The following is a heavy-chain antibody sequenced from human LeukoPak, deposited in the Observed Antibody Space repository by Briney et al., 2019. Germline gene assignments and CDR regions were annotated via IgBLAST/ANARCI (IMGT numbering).Heavy chain of an antibody. Sequence: GGSLRLSGTASGFIASSNYMSWVRQAPGKGLEWVSLIYSGGSTYYADSVMGRSTISRDKSNNTLYLQMNSLRAEDTAVYYCATGGRSGVAFESWGQGTLVTVSS. D-gene: IGHD2-15*01. J-gene: IGHJ4*02. CDR3: ATGGRSGVAFES. CDR1: GFIASSNY. V-gene: IGHV3-53*01. CDR2: IYSGGST.